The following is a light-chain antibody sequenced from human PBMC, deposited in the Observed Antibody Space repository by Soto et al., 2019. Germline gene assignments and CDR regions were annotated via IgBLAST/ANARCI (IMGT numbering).Light chain of an antibody. V-gene: IGLV1-44*01. CDR2: SNS. J-gene: IGLJ2*01. CDR3: ATWDDSLNIPV. Sequence: QLVLTQPPSASATPGQRVTISCSGSSSNIGSNTVNWYQQLPGTAPKLLIYSNSQRPSGVPDRFSASKSGTSASLAISGLQSEDEADYYCATWDDSLNIPVFGGGTKLTVL. CDR1: SSNIGSNT.